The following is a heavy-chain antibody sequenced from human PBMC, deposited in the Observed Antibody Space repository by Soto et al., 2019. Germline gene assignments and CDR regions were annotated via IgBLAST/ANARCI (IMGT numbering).Heavy chain of an antibody. CDR1: GYTFTSNA. CDR2: ITTGNGNR. J-gene: IGHJ4*02. Sequence: QVQLLQSGAEVKKPGASVKVSCKASGYTFTSNAIHWVRQAPGQRLEWMGWITTGNGNRKYSKKFQGRVTMTWVTSASTAYMEVSSLRSEDTAVYYCARVGIMIVVSSLGYWGQGTLVTVSS. CDR3: ARVGIMIVVSSLGY. D-gene: IGHD3-22*01. V-gene: IGHV1-3*04.